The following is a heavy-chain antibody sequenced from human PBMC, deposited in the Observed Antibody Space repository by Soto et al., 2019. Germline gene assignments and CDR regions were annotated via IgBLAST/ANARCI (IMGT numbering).Heavy chain of an antibody. Sequence: GGSLRLYCAASGFTFSSYAMHWVRQAPGKGLEWVAVISYDGSNKYYADSVKGRFTISRDNAKNTLYLQMDSLRAEDTAVYYCVRAPEQRPIDYWGRGSLVTVSS. J-gene: IGHJ4*01. CDR2: ISYDGSNK. V-gene: IGHV3-30-3*01. CDR3: VRAPEQRPIDY. D-gene: IGHD6-19*01. CDR1: GFTFSSYA.